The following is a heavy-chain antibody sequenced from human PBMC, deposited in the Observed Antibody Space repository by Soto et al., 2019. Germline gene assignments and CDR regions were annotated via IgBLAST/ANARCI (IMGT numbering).Heavy chain of an antibody. CDR2: IYPSGMP. Sequence: QLQLQESGSGLVKPSHTLSLTCTVSGGSISNAAYSWSWIRQPPGKGLEWIGYIYPSGMPFYNPSLRSRVTRTIDRSNDQFPLNLKSVTAADTAVYYCARERGGYGLFDSWGQGTLVTVSS. D-gene: IGHD5-18*01. CDR1: GGSISNAAYS. V-gene: IGHV4-30-2*01. CDR3: ARERGGYGLFDS. J-gene: IGHJ4*02.